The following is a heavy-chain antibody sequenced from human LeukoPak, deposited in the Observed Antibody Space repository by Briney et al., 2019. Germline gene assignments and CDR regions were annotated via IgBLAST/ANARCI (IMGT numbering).Heavy chain of an antibody. CDR1: GFTFSSYA. V-gene: IGHV3-23*01. Sequence: GGSLRLSCAASGFTFSSYAMSWVRQAQGKGLELVSAISGSGGSTYYADSVKGRFTISRDNSKNTLYLQMNSLRAEDAAVYYCAKDLPTDYYGSGSYAHNYWGQGTLVTVSS. D-gene: IGHD3-10*01. J-gene: IGHJ4*02. CDR3: AKDLPTDYYGSGSYAHNY. CDR2: ISGSGGST.